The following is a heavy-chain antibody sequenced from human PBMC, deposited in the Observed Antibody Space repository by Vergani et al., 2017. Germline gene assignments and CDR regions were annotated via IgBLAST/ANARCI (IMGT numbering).Heavy chain of an antibody. Sequence: QVQLVESGGGVVQPGGSLRLSCAASGCTFSSYGMHWVRQAPGKGLEWVAFIRYDGSNKYYADSVKGRFTISRDNSKNTLYLQMNSLRAEDTAVYYCANVPAAIPRTVYYYGMDVWGQGTTVTVSS. CDR1: GCTFSSYG. J-gene: IGHJ6*02. CDR2: IRYDGSNK. V-gene: IGHV3-30*02. CDR3: ANVPAAIPRTVYYYGMDV. D-gene: IGHD2-2*01.